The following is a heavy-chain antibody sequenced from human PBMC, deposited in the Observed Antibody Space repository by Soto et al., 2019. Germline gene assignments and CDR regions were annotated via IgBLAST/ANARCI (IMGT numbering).Heavy chain of an antibody. CDR2: IYSDGRT. CDR1: GVTVSTNY. V-gene: IGHV3-53*01. CDR3: ARGTPFQSAY. J-gene: IGHJ4*02. Sequence: EVQLVESGGGLIQPGGSLRLSCAASGVTVSTNYMCWVRQAPGKGLEWVSVIYSDGRTYYADSVKGRFTISRDNSKNTIYSQMNRLRAEDTAVYYCARGTPFQSAYWRKGTPVTVSS.